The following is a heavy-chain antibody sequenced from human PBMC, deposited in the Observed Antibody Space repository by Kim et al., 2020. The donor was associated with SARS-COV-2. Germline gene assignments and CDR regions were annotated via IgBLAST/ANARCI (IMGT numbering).Heavy chain of an antibody. D-gene: IGHD3-16*01. CDR1: GYSISSGYY. CDR2: IYHSGST. CDR3: ATGRVTVSGARVLFDY. V-gene: IGHV4-38-2*02. Sequence: SETLSLTCTVSGYSISSGYYWGWIRQPPGKGLEWIGSIYHSGSTYYNPSLKSRVTISVDTSKNQFSLKLSSVTAADTAVYYCATGRVTVSGARVLFDYWGQGTLVTVSS. J-gene: IGHJ4*02.